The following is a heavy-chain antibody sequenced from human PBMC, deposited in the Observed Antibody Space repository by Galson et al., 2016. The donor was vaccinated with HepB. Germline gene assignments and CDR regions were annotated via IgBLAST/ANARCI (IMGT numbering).Heavy chain of an antibody. CDR2: IKPDASEK. CDR3: VREAAYGLDS. V-gene: IGHV3-7*04. J-gene: IGHJ4*02. D-gene: IGHD2-21*01. Sequence: SLRLSCAASGFSFSGHWMNWVRQAPGKGLEWVANIKPDASEKYYVGSVRGRFSISRDNAKNLLYLQMNSLRLEDTAVYYCVREAAYGLDSWGQGTLVTVSS. CDR1: GFSFSGHW.